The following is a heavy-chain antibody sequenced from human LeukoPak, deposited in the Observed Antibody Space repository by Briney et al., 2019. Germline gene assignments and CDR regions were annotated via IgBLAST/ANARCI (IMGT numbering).Heavy chain of an antibody. D-gene: IGHD2-2*01. CDR3: AKGLVSDY. J-gene: IGHJ4*02. V-gene: IGHV3-23*01. Sequence: GGPLRLSCAASGFTFSTYAMSWVRQAPGKGLEWVSAISSSGGSTFYADSVKGRFTISRDNSNNTLYLEMSSLRAEDTAVYYCAKGLVSDYWRQGTLVTVSS. CDR1: GFTFSTYA. CDR2: ISSSGGST.